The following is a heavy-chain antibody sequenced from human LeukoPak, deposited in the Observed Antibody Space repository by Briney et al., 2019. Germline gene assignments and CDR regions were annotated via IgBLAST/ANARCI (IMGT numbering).Heavy chain of an antibody. Sequence: PSETLSLTCAVYGGSFSGYYWSWIRQPPGKGPEWIGEINHSGSTNYNPSLKSRVTISVDTSKNQFSLKLSSVTAADTAVYYCARGASGYSSSWAYHEWGQGTLVTVSS. CDR3: ARGASGYSSSWAYHE. CDR2: INHSGST. D-gene: IGHD6-13*01. CDR1: GGSFSGYY. V-gene: IGHV4-34*01. J-gene: IGHJ4*02.